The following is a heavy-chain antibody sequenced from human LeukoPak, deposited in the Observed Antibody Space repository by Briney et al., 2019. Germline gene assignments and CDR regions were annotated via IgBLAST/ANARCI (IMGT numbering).Heavy chain of an antibody. J-gene: IGHJ4*02. CDR3: ARGDYDSSGYYYGYYFDY. D-gene: IGHD3-22*01. CDR2: ISAYNGNT. CDR1: GYTFTSYG. Sequence: GASVKVSXKASGYTFTSYGISWVRQAPGQGLEWMGRISAYNGNTNYAQKLQGRVTMTTDTSTSTAYMELRSLRSDDTAVYYCARGDYDSSGYYYGYYFDYWGQGTLVTVSS. V-gene: IGHV1-18*01.